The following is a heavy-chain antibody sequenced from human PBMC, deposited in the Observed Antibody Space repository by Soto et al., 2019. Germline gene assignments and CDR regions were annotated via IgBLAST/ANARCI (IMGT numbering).Heavy chain of an antibody. CDR1: GYTFTSYY. CDR3: AVGWGSVTMIVVPSSALGAFDI. J-gene: IGHJ3*02. V-gene: IGHV1-46*01. D-gene: IGHD3-22*01. Sequence: ASVKVSCKASGYTFTSYYMHWVRQAPGQGLEWMGIINPSGGSTSYAQKFQGRVTMTRDTSTSTVYMELSSLRSEDTAVYYCAVGWGSVTMIVVPSSALGAFDICGQGIMLTV. CDR2: INPSGGST.